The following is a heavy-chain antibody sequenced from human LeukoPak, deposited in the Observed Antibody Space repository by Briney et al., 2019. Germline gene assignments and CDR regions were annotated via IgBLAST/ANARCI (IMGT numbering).Heavy chain of an antibody. J-gene: IGHJ4*02. CDR1: GFTFSSCH. CDR2: ISVNGRTT. D-gene: IGHD2-21*02. Sequence: PGGSLRLSCAASGFTFSSCHMNWVRQAPGKGLEWVSYISVNGRTTYYIDSVKGRFTISRGNAKNSLYLQMNSLRDEDTAVYYCVGATMTAAYWGQGTLVTVSS. CDR3: VGATMTAAY. V-gene: IGHV3-48*02.